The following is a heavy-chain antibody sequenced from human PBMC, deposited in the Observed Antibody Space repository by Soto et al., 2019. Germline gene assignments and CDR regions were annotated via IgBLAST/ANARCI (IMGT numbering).Heavy chain of an antibody. CDR2: ISGSGGST. V-gene: IGHV3-23*01. J-gene: IGHJ3*02. CDR1: GFTFCSYP. Sequence: PGGSLRISCAACGFTFCSYPMSWVRQAPGKGLEWVSAISGSGGSTYYADSVKGRFTISRDNSKNTLYLQMNSLRAEDTAVYYCAYEGITMVRVAFDIWCQGTMVTVSS. CDR3: AYEGITMVRVAFDI. D-gene: IGHD3-10*01.